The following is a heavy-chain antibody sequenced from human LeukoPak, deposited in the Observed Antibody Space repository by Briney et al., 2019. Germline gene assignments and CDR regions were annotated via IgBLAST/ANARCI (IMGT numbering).Heavy chain of an antibody. CDR3: ARGMGAAAGSTRYYFDY. J-gene: IGHJ4*02. CDR2: IIPIFGTA. CDR1: GGTFSSYA. Sequence: SVKVSCKASGGTFSSYAISWVRQAPGQGLEWMGGIIPIFGTANYAQKFQGRVTITTDESTSTAYMELSSLRSEDTAVYYCARGMGAAAGSTRYYFDYWGQGTLVTISS. D-gene: IGHD6-13*01. V-gene: IGHV1-69*05.